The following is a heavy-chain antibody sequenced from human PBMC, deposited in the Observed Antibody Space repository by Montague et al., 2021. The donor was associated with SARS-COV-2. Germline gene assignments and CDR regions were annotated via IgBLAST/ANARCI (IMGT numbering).Heavy chain of an antibody. CDR2: IYYSGSA. CDR3: ARPGGYCTGGSCYYVY. V-gene: IGHV4-59*01. D-gene: IGHD2-15*01. Sequence: SETLSLTCSVSGGSISTYYWSWIRQPPGKGLEWIGYIYYSGSANYNPSLKSRVTISIDTSKNQFSLELSSVNAADMAVYYCARPGGYCTGGSCYYVYWGQGTLVTVSS. CDR1: GGSISTYY. J-gene: IGHJ4*02.